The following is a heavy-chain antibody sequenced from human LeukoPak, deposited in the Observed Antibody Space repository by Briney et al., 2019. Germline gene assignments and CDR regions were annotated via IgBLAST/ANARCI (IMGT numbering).Heavy chain of an antibody. CDR2: ITSGGTV. D-gene: IGHD5-18*01. CDR1: GFTFSGHS. J-gene: IGHJ4*02. Sequence: PGGSLRLSCAATGFTFSGHSMGWVRQAPGRGLEWVSHITSGGTVYYADSVKGRFTISRDNAKNSVYLQMSGLRAEDTAVYYCARGLLSPNPRGASDYWGQGTLVTVSS. V-gene: IGHV3-48*01. CDR3: ARGLLSPNPRGASDY.